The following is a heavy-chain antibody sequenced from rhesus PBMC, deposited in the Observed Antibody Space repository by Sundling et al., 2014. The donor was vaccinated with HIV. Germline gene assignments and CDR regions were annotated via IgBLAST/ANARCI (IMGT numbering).Heavy chain of an antibody. CDR2: ITSSGTT. D-gene: IGHD6-37*01. V-gene: IGHV4-122*02. J-gene: IGHJ4*01. CDR1: GASITSGHYY. CDR3: ARAVAGPFDY. Sequence: QVQLQESGPGVVKPSETLSLTCAVSGASITSGHYYWSWIRQPPGKGLEWIGYITSSGTTSYNPSLKSRVAISSDTSKSQVSLKLTSITAADTGVYYCARAVAGPFDYWGQGVLVTVSS.